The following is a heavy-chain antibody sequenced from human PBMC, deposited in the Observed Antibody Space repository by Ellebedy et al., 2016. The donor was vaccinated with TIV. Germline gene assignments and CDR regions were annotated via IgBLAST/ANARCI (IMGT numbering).Heavy chain of an antibody. CDR3: AKDSYCSTSSCYGAPHFDS. CDR1: GFTFSSYS. V-gene: IGHV3-21*04. CDR2: ISSSSNYM. D-gene: IGHD2-2*01. Sequence: GESLKISCVASGFTFSSYSMNWVRQAPGKGLEWISSISSSSNYMSYADSVKGRFTISRDNAKNSLDLQMSSLRAEDTAVYYCAKDSYCSTSSCYGAPHFDSWGQGTLVTVSS. J-gene: IGHJ4*02.